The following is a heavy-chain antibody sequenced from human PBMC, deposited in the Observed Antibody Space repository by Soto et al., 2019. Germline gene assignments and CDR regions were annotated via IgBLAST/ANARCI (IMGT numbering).Heavy chain of an antibody. CDR1: GCNFINQP. CDR3: VKDPRSPLIVLGRELSYYGMDV. V-gene: IGHV3-64D*06. D-gene: IGHD2-8*01. CDR2: SRSDGGST. J-gene: IGHJ6*02. Sequence: SSSGCNFINQPGHYVRQARGKGLQCVSASRSDGGSTYYADSGKGRLTISRDNSKNTLYLQMSSLRAEDTAGYYCVKDPRSPLIVLGRELSYYGMDVWGQATTVTVSS.